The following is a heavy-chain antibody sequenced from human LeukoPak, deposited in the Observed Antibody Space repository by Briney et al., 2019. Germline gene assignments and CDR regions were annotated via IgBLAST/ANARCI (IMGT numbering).Heavy chain of an antibody. Sequence: GGSLRLSCAASGFTFSYYWMSWVRQAPGKGLEWVATIKHDGSERYYVDSVKGRFTLSRDNADNSLYLQMNSLRAEDTAVYYCAGERQQLGKTFDFWGQGTLVTVSS. V-gene: IGHV3-7*01. CDR1: GFTFSYYW. CDR3: AGERQQLGKTFDF. J-gene: IGHJ4*02. D-gene: IGHD7-27*01. CDR2: IKHDGSER.